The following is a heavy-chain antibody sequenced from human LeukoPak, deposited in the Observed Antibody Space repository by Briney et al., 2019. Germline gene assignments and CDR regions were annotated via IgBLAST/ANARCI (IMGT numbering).Heavy chain of an antibody. J-gene: IGHJ5*02. D-gene: IGHD6-13*01. CDR1: GYSFSSYW. CDR3: ARRAGIFVDWFDP. Sequence: GESLKISCKGSGYSFSSYWISWVRQMPGKGLGWMGNIDTSDSNTNYSPSFQGHVTISADKSISTAYLQWSSLKASDTAMYYCARRAGIFVDWFDPWGQGTLVTVSS. CDR2: IDTSDSNT. V-gene: IGHV5-10-1*01.